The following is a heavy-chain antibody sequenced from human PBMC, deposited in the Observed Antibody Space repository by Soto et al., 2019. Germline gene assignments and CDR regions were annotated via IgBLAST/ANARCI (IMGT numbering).Heavy chain of an antibody. D-gene: IGHD3-22*01. CDR2: INPSGGST. J-gene: IGHJ6*02. Sequence: QVQLVQSGAEVKKPGASVKVSCKASGYTFTSYYMHWVRQAPGQGLEWMGIINPSGGSTSYAQKFQGRVTMTRDTSTSTVYMELSSLRSEDTAVYYCAIGRYYDSSGYYGASYGMDVWGQGTTVTVSS. CDR3: AIGRYYDSSGYYGASYGMDV. V-gene: IGHV1-46*01. CDR1: GYTFTSYY.